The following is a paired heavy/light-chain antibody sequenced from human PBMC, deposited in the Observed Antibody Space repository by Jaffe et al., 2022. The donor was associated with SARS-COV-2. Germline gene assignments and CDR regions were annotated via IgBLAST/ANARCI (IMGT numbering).Heavy chain of an antibody. D-gene: IGHD6-13*01. Sequence: QVQLVESGGGVVQPGRSLRLSCAPSGFTFSSSTMHWVRQAPGKGLEWVAIISYDGSNKYYPDSVKGRFTISRDNSNNTLYLQMNSLRPEDTAVYYCATDPGDSTTWHPGYFQYWGQGTPVTVSS. CDR2: ISYDGSNK. CDR1: GFTFSSST. J-gene: IGHJ1*01. V-gene: IGHV3-30-3*01. CDR3: ATDPGDSTTWHPGYFQY.
Light chain of an antibody. CDR3: QSFDSNNYRV. Sequence: NFMLTQPHSVSESPGKTVTISCTRSSGRIANNYVQWYQQRPGSSPTPVIYEDSRRPYGVPDRFSGSIDSSSNSASLTISGLKSEDEADYYCQSFDSNNYRVFGGGTKLTVL. CDR2: EDS. CDR1: SGRIANNY. J-gene: IGLJ3*02. V-gene: IGLV6-57*01.